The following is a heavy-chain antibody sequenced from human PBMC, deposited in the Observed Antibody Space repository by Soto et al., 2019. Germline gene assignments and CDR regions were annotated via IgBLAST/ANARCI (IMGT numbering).Heavy chain of an antibody. V-gene: IGHV3-48*01. CDR1: GFTFSSYT. CDR2: ISSSSGTI. Sequence: GGSLRLSCAASGFTFSSYTINWVRQAPGKGLEWVSSISSSSGTISYADSVKGRFTISRDNAKNSVYLQMNSLRAEDTAVYYCARSRMVDYWGQGTLVTVSS. D-gene: IGHD2-8*01. J-gene: IGHJ4*02. CDR3: ARSRMVDY.